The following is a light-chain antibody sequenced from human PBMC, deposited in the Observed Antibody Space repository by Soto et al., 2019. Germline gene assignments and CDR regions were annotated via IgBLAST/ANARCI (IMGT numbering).Light chain of an antibody. CDR1: SSNFGRKT. J-gene: IGLJ2*01. Sequence: QSVLTQPPSASGTPGQRVTISCSGSSSNFGRKTVNWYQHLPGTTAKLVIYYNDQRPSWVSDRFSGSKSGTSASLAISGLQSEDEADYYCVTWDDSLKAVVFGGLTKLTVL. V-gene: IGLV1-44*01. CDR3: VTWDDSLKAVV. CDR2: YND.